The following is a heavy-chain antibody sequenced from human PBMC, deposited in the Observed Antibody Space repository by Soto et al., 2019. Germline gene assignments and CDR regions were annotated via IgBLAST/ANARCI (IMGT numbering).Heavy chain of an antibody. CDR2: IIPIFGTA. J-gene: IGHJ6*02. D-gene: IGHD2-15*01. Sequence: QVQLVQSGAEVKKPGSSVKVSCKASGGTFSSYAISWVRQAPGQGLEWMGGIIPIFGTANYAQKFQGRVTFTADESTSTAYMELSSLRSEDTAVYYCASSGVVVVAATRPYYYGMDVWGQGTTVTVSS. V-gene: IGHV1-69*01. CDR3: ASSGVVVVAATRPYYYGMDV. CDR1: GGTFSSYA.